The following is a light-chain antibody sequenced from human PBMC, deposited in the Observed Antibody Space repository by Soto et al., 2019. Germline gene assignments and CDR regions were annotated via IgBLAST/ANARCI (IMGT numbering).Light chain of an antibody. CDR1: QDISNY. J-gene: IGKJ3*01. V-gene: IGKV1-33*01. Sequence: DIPMTQSPSSLSASVGDRVTITCQASQDISNYLNWYQQKPGKAPKLLIYDASNLETGVPSRFSGNGSGTDFTFTISSLQSEDIATYYCQQYDNLPRITFGPGTKVDIK. CDR2: DAS. CDR3: QQYDNLPRIT.